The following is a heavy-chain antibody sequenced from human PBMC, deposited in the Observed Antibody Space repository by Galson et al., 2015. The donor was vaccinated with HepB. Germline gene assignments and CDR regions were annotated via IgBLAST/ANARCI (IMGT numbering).Heavy chain of an antibody. CDR1: GFTFSDYY. J-gene: IGHJ4*02. D-gene: IGHD2-15*01. V-gene: IGHV3-11*01. CDR3: ARGSGGY. CDR2: ISHSGTTV. Sequence: SLRLSCAASGFTFSDYYMNWMRQAPGKGLEWLSYISHSGTTVYHADSLKGRFSISRDNAKNSLYLQMNSLRAEDTAVYYCARGSGGYWGQGTLVTVSS.